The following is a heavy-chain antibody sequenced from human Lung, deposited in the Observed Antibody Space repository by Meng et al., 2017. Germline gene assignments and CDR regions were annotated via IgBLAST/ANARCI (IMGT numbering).Heavy chain of an antibody. D-gene: IGHD2-21*01. V-gene: IGHV1-18*01. Sequence: QAQGVQAGGEGKKPGAEGKGSCKASGYTFTNYGITWVRQAPGQGLEWMGWINAYNGDTNYAQTLQGRVTMTTDTSTSTAYMELRSLRSDDTAVYYCARVEVGITSGDYWGQGTLVTVSS. CDR1: GYTFTNYG. CDR2: INAYNGDT. J-gene: IGHJ4*02. CDR3: ARVEVGITSGDY.